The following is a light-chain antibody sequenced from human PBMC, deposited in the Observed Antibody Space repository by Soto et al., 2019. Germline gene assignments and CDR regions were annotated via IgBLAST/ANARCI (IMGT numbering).Light chain of an antibody. CDR1: QSVISNY. CDR2: SAS. J-gene: IGKJ2*01. CDR3: QQYGSFPRT. V-gene: IGKV3-20*01. Sequence: EIVLTQSPGTLSLSPGERATLSCRASQSVISNYLAWYQQKPGQAPRLLIYSASSRATGIPDRFSGCGSGTDFTLTISRLGPEDFAVYYCQQYGSFPRTFGQGTKLEIK.